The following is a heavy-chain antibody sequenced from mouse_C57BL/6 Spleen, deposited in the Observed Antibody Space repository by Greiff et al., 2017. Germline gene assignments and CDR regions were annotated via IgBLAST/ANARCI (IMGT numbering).Heavy chain of an antibody. J-gene: IGHJ4*01. Sequence: EVKLMESGGGLVKPGGSLKLSCAASGFTFSDYGMHWVRQAPEKGLAWVAYISSGSSTIYYADTVTGRFTISSDNAKNTLFLQMTSLRSEDTAMYYCARDTTVVTYYYAMDDWGQGTSVTVSS. V-gene: IGHV5-17*01. CDR1: GFTFSDYG. D-gene: IGHD1-1*01. CDR2: ISSGSSTI. CDR3: ARDTTVVTYYYAMDD.